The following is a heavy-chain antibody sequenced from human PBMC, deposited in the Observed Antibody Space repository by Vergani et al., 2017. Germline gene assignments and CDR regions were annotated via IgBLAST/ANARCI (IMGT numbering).Heavy chain of an antibody. CDR2: MNPNSGNT. CDR3: ERAVHKTMIIDYYYYMDV. CDR1: EYSFSSYD. V-gene: IGHV1-8*01. Sequence: QVQLVQSGAEVKKPGASVKVSCKASEYSFSSYDINWVRQATGQGREWMGWMNPNSGNTAYAQQFQGRVTMTRNTYISTAFMELSMLQSDDTAVYYCERAVHKTMIIDYYYYMDVWGKGSTVTVSS. D-gene: IGHD3/OR15-3a*01. J-gene: IGHJ6*03.